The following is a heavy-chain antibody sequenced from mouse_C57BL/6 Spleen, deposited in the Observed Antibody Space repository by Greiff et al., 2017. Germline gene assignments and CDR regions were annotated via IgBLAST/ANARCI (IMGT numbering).Heavy chain of an antibody. CDR2: IYPGSGST. CDR3: ARDLHDYDGFAY. D-gene: IGHD2-4*01. J-gene: IGHJ3*01. CDR1: GYTFTSYW. V-gene: IGHV1-55*01. Sequence: VQLQQPGAELVKPGASVKMSCKASGYTFTSYWITWVKQRPGQGLEWIGDIYPGSGSTNSNEKFKSKATLTVDTSSSTAYMQLSSLTSEDSAVYYCARDLHDYDGFAYWGQGTLVTVSA.